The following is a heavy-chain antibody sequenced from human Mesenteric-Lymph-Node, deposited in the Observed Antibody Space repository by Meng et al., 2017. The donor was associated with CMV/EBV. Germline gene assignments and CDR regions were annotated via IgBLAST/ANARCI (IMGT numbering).Heavy chain of an antibody. D-gene: IGHD3-9*01. Sequence: VQFCRSGVGVVPAGATLSLSCVCGVASISGYYWNWIRQSPEKGLEWIGEINHSGSTTYNPSFTSRIIISVDTSTNQFSLNMSSVTAADTAVYYCARGSSYDILTGYFDYWGQGALVTVSS. CDR2: INHSGST. CDR1: VASISGYY. J-gene: IGHJ4*02. V-gene: IGHV4-34*01. CDR3: ARGSSYDILTGYFDY.